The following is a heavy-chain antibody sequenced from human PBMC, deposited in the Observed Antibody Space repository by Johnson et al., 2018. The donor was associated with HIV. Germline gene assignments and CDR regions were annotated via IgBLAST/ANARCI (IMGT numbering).Heavy chain of an antibody. D-gene: IGHD3-10*01. J-gene: IGHJ3*02. V-gene: IGHV3-13*01. CDR2: IGTAGDT. CDR1: GFTVSSYD. CDR3: ARVGSGELLDAFDI. Sequence: EQLVESGGGLVHPGGSLRLSCAASGFTVSSYDMHWVRQSTGKGLEWVSAIGTAGDTYYPGSVKGRFTISRENAKNSLYLQMNSLRAGDTAMYYCARVGSGELLDAFDIWGQGTMVTVSS.